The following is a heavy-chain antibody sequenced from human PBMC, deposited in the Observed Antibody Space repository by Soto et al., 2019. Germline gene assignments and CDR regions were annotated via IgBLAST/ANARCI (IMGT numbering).Heavy chain of an antibody. CDR2: IWYDGSNK. V-gene: IGHV3-33*01. J-gene: IGHJ6*02. Sequence: GGSLRLSCAASGFTFSSYGMHWVRQAPGKGLEWVAVIWYDGSNKYYADSVKGRFTISRDNSKNTLYLQMNSLRAEDTAVYYCARDGRDCSGGSCYCLIEYYYYYYGMDVWGQGTTVTVSS. D-gene: IGHD2-15*01. CDR3: ARDGRDCSGGSCYCLIEYYYYYYGMDV. CDR1: GFTFSSYG.